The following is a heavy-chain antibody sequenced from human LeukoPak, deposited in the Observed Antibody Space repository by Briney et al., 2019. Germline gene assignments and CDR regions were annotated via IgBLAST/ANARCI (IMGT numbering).Heavy chain of an antibody. V-gene: IGHV4-4*07. CDR3: ARLTTGGILPDY. D-gene: IGHD2-15*01. J-gene: IGHJ4*02. CDR2: IHISGST. CDR1: GGSISSYY. Sequence: SETLSLTCTVSGGSISSYYWSWIRQPAGKGLEWIGHIHISGSTNYNPSLKSRVTISVNTSKNQFSLKLSSVTAADTAVYYCARLTTGGILPDYWGQGTLVTVSS.